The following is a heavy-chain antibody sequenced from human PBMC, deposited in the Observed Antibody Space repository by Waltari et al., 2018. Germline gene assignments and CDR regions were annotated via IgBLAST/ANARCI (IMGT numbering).Heavy chain of an antibody. D-gene: IGHD1-7*01. CDR2: INPYRGGT. CDR1: GYTFTGYY. Sequence: QVQLVQSGAEVKKPGASVKVSCKASGYTFTGYYMHWVRQAPGQGLARMGWINPYRGGTNYEQKFQVGVTMTRDTSINTAYMELGRLRSDDTAVYYCATGGITEITVLDYWGQGTLVTVSS. CDR3: ATGGITEITVLDY. J-gene: IGHJ4*02. V-gene: IGHV1-2*02.